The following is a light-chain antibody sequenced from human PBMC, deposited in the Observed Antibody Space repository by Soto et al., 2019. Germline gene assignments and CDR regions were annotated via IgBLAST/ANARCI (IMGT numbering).Light chain of an antibody. CDR1: QSVSNW. CDR2: DVS. J-gene: IGKJ1*01. CDR3: QQYNSYSWA. Sequence: DIQMTQSPSTLSASVGERVTITFRASQSVSNWLAWYQHKPGKAPKLLIYDVSSLESGVPSRFSGSGSGTEFTLTISSLQPDDFATYYCQQYNSYSWAFGQGTKVDIK. V-gene: IGKV1-5*01.